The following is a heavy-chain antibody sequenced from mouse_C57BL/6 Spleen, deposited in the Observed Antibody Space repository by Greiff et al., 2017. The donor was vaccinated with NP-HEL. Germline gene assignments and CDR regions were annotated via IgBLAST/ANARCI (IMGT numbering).Heavy chain of an antibody. V-gene: IGHV1-81*01. Sequence: VQLVESGAELVRPGASVKLSCKASGYTFTSYGIRWVKQRTGQGLEWIGEIYPRSGNTYYNEKFKGKATLTADKSSSTAYMELRSLSSEDSADYCSAVNYSLDYWGQGTSVTVSS. CDR2: IYPRSGNT. CDR3: AVNYSLDY. CDR1: GYTFTSYG. D-gene: IGHD2-1*01. J-gene: IGHJ4*01.